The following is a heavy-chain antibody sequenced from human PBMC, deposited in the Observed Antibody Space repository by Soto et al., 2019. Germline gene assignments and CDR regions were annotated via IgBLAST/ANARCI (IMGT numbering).Heavy chain of an antibody. V-gene: IGHV3-23*01. CDR1: GFTFSSYA. Sequence: EVQLLESGGGLVQPVGSLRLSCAASGFTFSSYAMNWVRQAPGKGLEWVSVISGSGSSTYYADSVKGRFTISRDNSKNTLYLQMNSLRAEDTAVYYCASRSSGWYFDYWGQGTLVTVSS. CDR2: ISGSGSST. CDR3: ASRSSGWYFDY. J-gene: IGHJ4*02. D-gene: IGHD6-19*01.